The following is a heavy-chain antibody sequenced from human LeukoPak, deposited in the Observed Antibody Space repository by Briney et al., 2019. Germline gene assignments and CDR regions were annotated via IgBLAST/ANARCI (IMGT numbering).Heavy chain of an antibody. Sequence: SVKVSCKSSGCTFSRYAISWVRQAPGQGLEWMGGIIPIFGTANYAHKFQGRVTITTDESTSTAYMELSSLRPEDTAVYYCASQSSWGTFFDYWGQGTLVTVSS. CDR1: GCTFSRYA. D-gene: IGHD6-13*01. CDR3: ASQSSWGTFFDY. CDR2: IIPIFGTA. V-gene: IGHV1-69*05. J-gene: IGHJ4*02.